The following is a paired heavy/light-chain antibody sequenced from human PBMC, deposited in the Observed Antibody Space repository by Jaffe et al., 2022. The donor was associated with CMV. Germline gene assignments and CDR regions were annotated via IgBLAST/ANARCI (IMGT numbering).Light chain of an antibody. CDR1: SSNIGAGYD. V-gene: IGLV1-40*01. Sequence: QSVLTQPPSVSGAPGQRVTISCTGSSSNIGAGYDVHWYQQLPGTAPKLLIYGNSNRPSGVPDRFSGSKSGTSASLAITGLQAEDEADYYCQSYDSSLSGWRVFGGGTKLTVL. CDR2: GNS. J-gene: IGLJ3*02. CDR3: QSYDSSLSGWRV.
Heavy chain of an antibody. V-gene: IGHV1-69*09. CDR2: IIPILGIA. CDR3: TYSDYFGYCSGGSCRNWFDP. J-gene: IGHJ5*02. CDR1: GGTFSSYA. Sequence: QVQLVQSGAEVKKPGSSVKVSCKASGGTFSSYAISWVRQAPGQGLEWMGRIIPILGIANYAQKFQGRVTITADKSTSTAYMELSSLRSEDTAVYYCTYSDYFGYCSGGSCRNWFDPWGQGTLVTVSS. D-gene: IGHD2-15*01.